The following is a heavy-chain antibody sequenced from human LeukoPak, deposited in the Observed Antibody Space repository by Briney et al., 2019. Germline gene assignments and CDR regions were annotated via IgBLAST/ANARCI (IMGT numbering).Heavy chain of an antibody. V-gene: IGHV1-69*05. Sequence: GASVKVSCKASGGTFSSYAISWVRQAPGQGLEWMGRIIPIFGTANYAQEFQGRVTITTDESTSTAYMELSSLRSEDTAVYYCAREPNVDTAMDFGYWGQGTLVTVSS. D-gene: IGHD5-18*01. CDR1: GGTFSSYA. CDR3: AREPNVDTAMDFGY. J-gene: IGHJ4*02. CDR2: IIPIFGTA.